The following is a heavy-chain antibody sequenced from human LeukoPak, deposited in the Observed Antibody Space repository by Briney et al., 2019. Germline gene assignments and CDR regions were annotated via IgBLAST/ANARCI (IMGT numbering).Heavy chain of an antibody. J-gene: IGHJ5*02. D-gene: IGHD3-10*01. CDR1: GYTFTSYG. V-gene: IGHV1-18*01. Sequence: ASVKVSCKASGYTFTSYGISWVRQAPGQGLDWMGWISAYKGNTNYAQKSQGRVTMTTDKTSSTAYMELRSLRSDDTAVYYCAREGGYYGSGSYSWFDPWGQGTLVTVSS. CDR3: AREGGYYGSGSYSWFDP. CDR2: ISAYKGNT.